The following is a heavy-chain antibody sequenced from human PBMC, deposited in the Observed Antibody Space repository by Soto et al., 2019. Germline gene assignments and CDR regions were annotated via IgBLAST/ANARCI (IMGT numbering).Heavy chain of an antibody. J-gene: IGHJ4*02. CDR3: AKDLGSSGQGDY. D-gene: IGHD6-19*01. CDR2: ISYDGGNK. V-gene: IGHV3-30*18. Sequence: QVPLLESGGGVVQPGRSLRLSCAASGFTFSSYGMHWVRQAPGKGLEWVAVISYDGGNKYYADSVKGRFTISRDNSKNTLYLQMNSLRAEDTAVYYCAKDLGSSGQGDYWGQGTLVTVSS. CDR1: GFTFSSYG.